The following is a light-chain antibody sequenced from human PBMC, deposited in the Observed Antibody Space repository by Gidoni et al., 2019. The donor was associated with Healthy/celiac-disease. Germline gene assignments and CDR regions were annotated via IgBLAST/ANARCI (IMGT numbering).Light chain of an antibody. Sequence: DIQMTQSPSTLSASVGDRVTITCRASQSISSWLAWYQQKPVKAPKLLVYKASSVESGVPSRFSGRGSGTEFTLTISSLQPDDFATYYYQQYNSYSITFGQGTRLEIK. CDR1: QSISSW. J-gene: IGKJ5*01. V-gene: IGKV1-5*03. CDR3: QQYNSYSIT. CDR2: KAS.